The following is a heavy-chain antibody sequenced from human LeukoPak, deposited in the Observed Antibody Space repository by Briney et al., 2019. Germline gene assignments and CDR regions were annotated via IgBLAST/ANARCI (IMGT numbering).Heavy chain of an antibody. CDR1: GGSISPYY. J-gene: IGHJ5*02. D-gene: IGHD6-19*01. V-gene: IGHV4-34*01. CDR2: INHSGST. Sequence: SETLSLTCTVSGGSISPYYWSWIRQPPGKGLEWIGEINHSGSTNYNPSLKSRVTISVDTSKNQFSLKLSSVTAADTAVYYCARGFIAVAAPGWFDPWGQGTLVTVSS. CDR3: ARGFIAVAAPGWFDP.